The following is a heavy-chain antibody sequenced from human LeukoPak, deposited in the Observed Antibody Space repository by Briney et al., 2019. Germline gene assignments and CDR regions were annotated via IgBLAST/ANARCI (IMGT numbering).Heavy chain of an antibody. Sequence: GESLNIDCKGSGYSFTSYSIAWVRQITGKGLDWIGIIYPGDSDTRYSPSFQGQVTISADKSISTAYLQWSSLKASDTAMYYCARHCSGGSCYFDYWGQGTLVTVSS. CDR3: ARHCSGGSCYFDY. J-gene: IGHJ4*02. D-gene: IGHD2-15*01. CDR1: GYSFTSYS. V-gene: IGHV5-51*01. CDR2: IYPGDSDT.